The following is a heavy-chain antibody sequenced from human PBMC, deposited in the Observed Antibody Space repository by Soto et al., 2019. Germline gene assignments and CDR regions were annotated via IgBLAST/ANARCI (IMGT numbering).Heavy chain of an antibody. J-gene: IGHJ3*01. Sequence: EVQLVESGGGLVQPGESLRLSCAASGFTFSAFWMTWLRQAPGKGLEWVANIKRDGTVTHYGDSVEGRCTLSRDNAQNSLFLQLNSLRPEDTAMYYCARDLSPPGECFYSAFDVWGQGAFVPGSS. D-gene: IGHD2-21*01. CDR1: GFTFSAFW. CDR2: IKRDGTVT. V-gene: IGHV3-7*04. CDR3: ARDLSPPGECFYSAFDV.